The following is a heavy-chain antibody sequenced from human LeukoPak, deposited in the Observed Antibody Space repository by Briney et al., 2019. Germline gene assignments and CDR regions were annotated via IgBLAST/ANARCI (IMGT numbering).Heavy chain of an antibody. CDR1: GGSFSGYY. Sequence: SETLSLTCAVYGGSFSGYYWSWIRQPPGKGLEWIGEINHSGSTNYNPSLKSRVTISVDTSKNQFSLKLSSVTAADTAVYYCARRVGYSSGWYFPYYYMDVWGKGTTVTVSS. J-gene: IGHJ6*03. V-gene: IGHV4-34*01. CDR3: ARRVGYSSGWYFPYYYMDV. CDR2: INHSGST. D-gene: IGHD6-19*01.